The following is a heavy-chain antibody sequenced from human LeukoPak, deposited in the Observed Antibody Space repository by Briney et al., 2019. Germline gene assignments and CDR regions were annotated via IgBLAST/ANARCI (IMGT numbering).Heavy chain of an antibody. D-gene: IGHD5-24*01. CDR1: GGTFSNYP. Sequence: SVKVSCKASGGTFSNYPIIWVRLAPGRGLERLGGIIPVYGTANYAQMFHGRITLTAQESTATAYMELRRLTSDDTAMYFCATHTGGYNYWWFDIWGQGTLVTVSS. J-gene: IGHJ5*02. V-gene: IGHV1-69*13. CDR2: IIPVYGTA. CDR3: ATHTGGYNYWWFDI.